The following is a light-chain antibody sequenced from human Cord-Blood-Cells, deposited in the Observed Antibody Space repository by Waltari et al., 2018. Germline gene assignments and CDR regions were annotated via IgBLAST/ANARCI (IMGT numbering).Light chain of an antibody. Sequence: QSALTQPASVSGSPGQSITMSCTGTSSDVGGYNYVSWYQQHPGKAPQLMLYDVSNRPSGVSNLFSGSKSGNTASLTISGLQAEDEADYYCSSYTSSSTLVFGGGTKLTVL. CDR1: SSDVGGYNY. J-gene: IGLJ3*02. V-gene: IGLV2-14*03. CDR2: DVS. CDR3: SSYTSSSTLV.